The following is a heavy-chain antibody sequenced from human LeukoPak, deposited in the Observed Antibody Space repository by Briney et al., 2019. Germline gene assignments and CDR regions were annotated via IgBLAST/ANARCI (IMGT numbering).Heavy chain of an antibody. J-gene: IGHJ6*02. CDR3: ARDMSPYGGNRYYYYYGMDV. Sequence: GRSLRLSCAASGFTFSSYAMHWVRQAPGKGLEWVAVISYDGSNKYYADSVKGRFTISRDNSKNTLYLQMNSLRAEDTAVYHCARDMSPYGGNRYYYYYGMDVWGQGTTVTVSS. V-gene: IGHV3-30-3*01. CDR2: ISYDGSNK. CDR1: GFTFSSYA. D-gene: IGHD4-23*01.